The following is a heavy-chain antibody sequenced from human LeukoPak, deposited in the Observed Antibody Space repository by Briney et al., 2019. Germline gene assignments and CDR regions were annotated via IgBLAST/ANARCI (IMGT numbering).Heavy chain of an antibody. CDR1: GFTFDDYA. CDR2: ISWNSGSI. V-gene: IGHV3-9*01. CDR3: AEGGSYYDSSGYYLFDY. D-gene: IGHD3-22*01. J-gene: IGHJ4*02. Sequence: PGGSLRLSCAAPGFTFDDYAMPWVRQAPGKGLEWVSGISWNSGSIGYADSVKGRFTISRDNAKNSLYLQMNSLRAEDTALYYCAEGGSYYDSSGYYLFDYWGQGTLVTVSS.